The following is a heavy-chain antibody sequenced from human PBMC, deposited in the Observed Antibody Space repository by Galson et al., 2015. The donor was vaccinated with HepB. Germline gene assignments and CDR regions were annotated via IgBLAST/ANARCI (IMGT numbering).Heavy chain of an antibody. J-gene: IGHJ4*02. V-gene: IGHV4-30-4*01. CDR2: IYYSGGT. CDR3: ARAPMPPYCSSTSCPSTYYFDY. Sequence: TLSLTCTVSGGSISSGDYYWSWIRQPPGKGLEWIGYIYYSGGTYYNPSLKSRVTISVDTSKNQFSLKLSSVTAADTAVYYCARAPMPPYCSSTSCPSTYYFDYWGQGTLVTVSS. D-gene: IGHD2-2*01. CDR1: GGSISSGDYY.